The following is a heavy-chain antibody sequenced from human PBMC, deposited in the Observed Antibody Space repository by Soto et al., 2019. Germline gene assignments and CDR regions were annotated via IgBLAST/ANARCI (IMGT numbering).Heavy chain of an antibody. J-gene: IGHJ5*02. CDR2: INHSGST. CDR3: ARADSGSGSPFGNWFDP. D-gene: IGHD3-10*01. V-gene: IGHV4-34*01. Sequence: QVQLQQWGAGLLKPSETLSLTCAVYGGSFSGYYWSWIRQPPGKGLEWIGEINHSGSTNYIPSLKSRVTISVDTSKNQSSLELRSVTAADTAVYYCARADSGSGSPFGNWFDPWGQGALVTVSS. CDR1: GGSFSGYY.